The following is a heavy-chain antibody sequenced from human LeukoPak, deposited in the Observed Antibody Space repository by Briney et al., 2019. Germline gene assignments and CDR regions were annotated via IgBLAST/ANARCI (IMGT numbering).Heavy chain of an antibody. Sequence: ASVKVSCKASGYPFTAYYMHWARQAPGQGLEWMGWISPATGETKYAQNFQDRVTMTTDTSITRVYMELRRLTSDDTAVYYCAKRGAGPSIAVFDYWGQGILVTVSS. CDR1: GYPFTAYY. CDR3: AKRGAGPSIAVFDY. D-gene: IGHD6-19*01. J-gene: IGHJ4*02. CDR2: ISPATGET. V-gene: IGHV1-2*02.